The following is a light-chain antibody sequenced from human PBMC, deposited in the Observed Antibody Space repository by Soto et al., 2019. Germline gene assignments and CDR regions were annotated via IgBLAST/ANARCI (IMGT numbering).Light chain of an antibody. J-gene: IGLJ3*02. V-gene: IGLV1-47*01. CDR3: AAWDDSLSALWV. CDR1: SSNIGRNY. Sequence: QSVLTQPPSASGTPGQRVTISCSGSSSNIGRNYVCWYQQLPGTAPKLLIYRDNQRPSGVPDRFSGSKSATTASLAISGLRSEEEADYYCAAWDDSLSALWVFGGGTKLTVL. CDR2: RDN.